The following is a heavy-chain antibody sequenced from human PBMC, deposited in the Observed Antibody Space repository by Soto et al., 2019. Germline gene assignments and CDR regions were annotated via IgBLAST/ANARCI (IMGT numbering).Heavy chain of an antibody. Sequence: LGESLKISCKGSGYSFTSYWIGWVRQMPGKGLEWMGIIYPGDPDTKYSPSFQGQVTISADKSISTAYLQWSSLKASDTAMYYCAGYYYDSSGYFDYWGQGTLVTVSS. V-gene: IGHV5-51*01. D-gene: IGHD3-22*01. J-gene: IGHJ4*02. CDR1: GYSFTSYW. CDR3: AGYYYDSSGYFDY. CDR2: IYPGDPDT.